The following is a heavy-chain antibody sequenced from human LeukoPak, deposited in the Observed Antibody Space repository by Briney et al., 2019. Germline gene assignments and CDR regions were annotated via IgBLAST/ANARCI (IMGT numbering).Heavy chain of an antibody. V-gene: IGHV4-59*01. J-gene: IGHJ6*03. CDR1: GGSISSYY. CDR3: ARAPLGYCSGGSCYGYYYYYMDV. Sequence: SEALSLTCTVSGGSISSYYWSWIRQPPGKGLEWIGYIYYSGGTNYNPSLKSRVTISVDTSKNQFSLKLSSVTAADTAVYYCARAPLGYCSGGSCYGYYYYYMDVWGKGTTVTVSS. D-gene: IGHD2-15*01. CDR2: IYYSGGT.